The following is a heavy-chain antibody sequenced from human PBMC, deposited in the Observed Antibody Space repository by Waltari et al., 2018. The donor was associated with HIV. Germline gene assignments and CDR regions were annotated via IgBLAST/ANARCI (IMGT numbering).Heavy chain of an antibody. D-gene: IGHD3-16*02. CDR2: IYTSGST. CDR3: ARGLRLGELSLYKYAFDI. Sequence: QVQLVESGPGLVKPSETLSLTCTVSGGSISSYYWSWIRLPAGKGLEWIGRIYTSGSTNSNPSLKSRVTLSVDTSMNQFSLKLSSVTAADTAVYYCARGLRLGELSLYKYAFDIWGQGTMVTVSS. J-gene: IGHJ3*02. CDR1: GGSISSYY. V-gene: IGHV4-4*07.